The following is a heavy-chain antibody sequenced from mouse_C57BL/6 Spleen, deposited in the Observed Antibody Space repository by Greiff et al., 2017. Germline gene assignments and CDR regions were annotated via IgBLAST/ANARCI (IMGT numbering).Heavy chain of an antibody. CDR3: ARKRNDYSFDY. CDR1: GYSFTGYY. J-gene: IGHJ2*01. D-gene: IGHD2-4*01. CDR2: INPSTGGT. V-gene: IGHV1-42*01. Sequence: VQLQQSGPELVKPGASVKISCKASGYSFTGYYMNWVKQSPEKSLEWIGEINPSTGGTTYNQKFKAKATLTVDKSSSTAYMQLKSLTSEDSAVYYCARKRNDYSFDYWGQRTTLTVSS.